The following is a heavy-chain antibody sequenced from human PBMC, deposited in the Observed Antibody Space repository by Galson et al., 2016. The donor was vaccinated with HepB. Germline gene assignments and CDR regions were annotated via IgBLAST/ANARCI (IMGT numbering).Heavy chain of an antibody. V-gene: IGHV3-7*01. CDR3: ARRGIYCSSTRCYADY. CDR2: INDDGSAK. J-gene: IGHJ4*02. Sequence: SLRLSCAASGFTFSSYWMVWVRQAPGDGLEWVANINDDGSAKNYVDSVKGRFTISRDNAKNSLYLQMNSLRDEDTAVYYCARRGIYCSSTRCYADYWGRGTLVTVSS. CDR1: GFTFSSYW. D-gene: IGHD2-2*01.